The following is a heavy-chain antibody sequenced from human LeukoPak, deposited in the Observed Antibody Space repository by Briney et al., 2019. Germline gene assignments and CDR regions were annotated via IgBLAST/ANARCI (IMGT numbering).Heavy chain of an antibody. Sequence: PGGSLRLSCAASGFPFSAYSMHSVRQAPGKGLEWVSSISGSSSYMFYADSVKGRFTISRDNAKNSLYLQMNSLRAEDTAVYYCAKAYYDSSGYSYYFDYWGQGTLVTVSS. CDR2: ISGSSSYM. D-gene: IGHD3-22*01. CDR1: GFPFSAYS. J-gene: IGHJ4*02. V-gene: IGHV3-21*01. CDR3: AKAYYDSSGYSYYFDY.